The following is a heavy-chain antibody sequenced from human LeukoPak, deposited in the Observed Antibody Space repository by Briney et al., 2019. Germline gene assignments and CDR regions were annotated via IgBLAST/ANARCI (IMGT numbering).Heavy chain of an antibody. Sequence: PGRSLRLSCAASGFTFSSYAMHWVRQAPGKGLEWVAVISYDGSNKYYADSVKGRFTISRDNSKNTLYLQMNSLRAEDTAVYYCARDSQNLARFDYWGQGTLVTVSS. CDR1: GFTFSSYA. J-gene: IGHJ4*02. V-gene: IGHV3-30-3*01. CDR2: ISYDGSNK. CDR3: ARDSQNLARFDY.